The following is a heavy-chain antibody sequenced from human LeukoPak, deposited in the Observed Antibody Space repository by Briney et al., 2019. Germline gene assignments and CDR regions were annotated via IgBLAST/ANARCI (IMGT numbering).Heavy chain of an antibody. CDR1: GGSLSSGSYY. CDR2: IYTSGST. CDR3: AREAVAAQEWFDP. D-gene: IGHD6-19*01. J-gene: IGHJ5*02. V-gene: IGHV4-61*02. Sequence: SQTLSLTCTVSGGSLSSGSYYWSWIRQPAGKGLEWIGRIYTSGSTNYNPSLKSRVTISVDTSKNQFSLKLSSVTAADTAVYYCAREAVAAQEWFDPWGQGTLVTVSS.